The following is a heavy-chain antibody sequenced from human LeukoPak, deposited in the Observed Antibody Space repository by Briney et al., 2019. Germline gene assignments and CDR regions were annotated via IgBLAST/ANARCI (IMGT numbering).Heavy chain of an antibody. D-gene: IGHD2-2*01. CDR3: ARDEGDCSSTSCRFYYFNY. J-gene: IGHJ4*02. CDR1: GFTFSNYW. V-gene: IGHV3-7*01. Sequence: GGSLRLSCAASGFTFSNYWMSWVRQAPGKGLEWVANIKQVGSENYYVDSVKGRFTISRDNAKKSLYLQMNTLRAEDTAIYYCARDEGDCSSTSCRFYYFNYWGQGTLVTVSS. CDR2: IKQVGSEN.